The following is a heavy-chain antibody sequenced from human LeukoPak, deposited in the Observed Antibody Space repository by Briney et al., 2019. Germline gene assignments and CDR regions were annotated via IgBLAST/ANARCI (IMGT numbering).Heavy chain of an antibody. CDR2: IFPGDSNI. CDR1: GYGYTTYW. J-gene: IGHJ4*02. V-gene: IGHV5-51*01. CDR3: ARPITFGGIIVRFDL. D-gene: IGHD3-16*02. Sequence: GESLKISCKASGYGYTTYWIGWVRPMPGKGLEWMGIIFPGDSNIRYSPSFQGQVTISADKSITTAYLQWSSLRASDTAMYYCARPITFGGIIVRFDLWGQGTLVTVSS.